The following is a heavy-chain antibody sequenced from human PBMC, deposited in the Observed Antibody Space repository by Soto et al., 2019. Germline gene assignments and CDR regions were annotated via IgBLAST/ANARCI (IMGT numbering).Heavy chain of an antibody. V-gene: IGHV3-23*01. J-gene: IGHJ4*02. CDR2: ISDSGDKT. CDR3: AKDPNDYDSSAYYVDY. CDR1: GFTFSSYA. D-gene: IGHD3-22*01. Sequence: PGGSLRLSXAASGFTFSSYAMSWVRQAPGKGLEWVSAISDSGDKTYYADSVKGRFTVSRDNSKNTLYLQMNSLRAEDTAVYLRAKDPNDYDSSAYYVDYWGRGTLVTVSS.